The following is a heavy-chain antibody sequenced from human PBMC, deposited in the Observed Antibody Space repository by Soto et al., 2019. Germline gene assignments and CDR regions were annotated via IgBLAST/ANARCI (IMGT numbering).Heavy chain of an antibody. CDR3: ARHIAARYGYNWFDP. J-gene: IGHJ5*02. CDR2: IYYSGST. Sequence: QLQLQESGPGLVKPSETLSLTCTVSGGSISSSSYYWGWIRQPPGKGLEWIGSIYYSGSTYYNPSLKSRVTISVDTSKNQFSLKLSSVIAADTAVYYCARHIAARYGYNWFDPWGQGTLVTVSS. CDR1: GGSISSSSYY. V-gene: IGHV4-39*01. D-gene: IGHD6-13*01.